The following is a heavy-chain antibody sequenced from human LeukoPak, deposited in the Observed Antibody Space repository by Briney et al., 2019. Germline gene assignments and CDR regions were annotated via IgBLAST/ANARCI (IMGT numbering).Heavy chain of an antibody. J-gene: IGHJ4*02. CDR1: GFTFSSYA. CDR2: ISYDGSNK. CDR3: ASGGRFLEWTLNYFDY. D-gene: IGHD3-3*01. Sequence: PGRSLRLSCAASGFTFSSYAMHWVRQAPGKGLEWVAVISYDGSNKYYADSVKGRFTISRDNSKNTLYLQMNSLRAEDTAVYYCASGGRFLEWTLNYFDYWGQGTLVTVSS. V-gene: IGHV3-30*04.